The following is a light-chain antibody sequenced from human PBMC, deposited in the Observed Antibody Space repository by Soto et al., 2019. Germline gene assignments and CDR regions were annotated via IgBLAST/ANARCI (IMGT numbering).Light chain of an antibody. J-gene: IGKJ4*01. Sequence: DIQMTQSPSTLSASVGDRVTITCRASQSISSWLAWYQQKPGKAPKLLIYKASSLERGVPSRFSGSGSGTEFTLTISSLQPDDVATYYCQQDNSYPLTFGGGTKVEIK. CDR3: QQDNSYPLT. CDR1: QSISSW. CDR2: KAS. V-gene: IGKV1-5*03.